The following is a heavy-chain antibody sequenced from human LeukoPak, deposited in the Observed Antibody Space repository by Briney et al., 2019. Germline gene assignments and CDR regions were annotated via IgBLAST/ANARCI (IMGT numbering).Heavy chain of an antibody. D-gene: IGHD3-3*01. CDR1: GFTFSSYS. J-gene: IGHJ6*03. CDR2: ISSSSSYI. V-gene: IGHV3-21*01. Sequence: PGGSLRLSCAASGFTFSSYSMNWVRQAPGKGLEWVSSISSSSSYIYYADSVKGRFTISRDNAKNSLYLQMNSLRAEDTAVYYCARDKIGITIFGVVRRDRPDMDAWGKGTTVTVSS. CDR3: ARDKIGITIFGVVRRDRPDMDA.